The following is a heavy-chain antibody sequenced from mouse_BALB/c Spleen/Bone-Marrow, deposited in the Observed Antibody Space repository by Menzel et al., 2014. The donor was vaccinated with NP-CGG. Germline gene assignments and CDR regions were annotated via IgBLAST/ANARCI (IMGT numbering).Heavy chain of an antibody. CDR2: IRLKSNNYAT. D-gene: IGHD4-1*01. CDR3: TRITGKFDY. V-gene: IGHV6-6*02. CDR1: GFTFSNYW. Sequence: EVKLMESGGGLVQPGGSMKLSRVASGFTFSNYWMNWVRQSPEKGLEWVAEIRLKSNNYATHYAESVKGRFTISRDDSKSSVYLQMNNLRAEDTGIYYCTRITGKFDYWGQGTTLTVSS. J-gene: IGHJ2*01.